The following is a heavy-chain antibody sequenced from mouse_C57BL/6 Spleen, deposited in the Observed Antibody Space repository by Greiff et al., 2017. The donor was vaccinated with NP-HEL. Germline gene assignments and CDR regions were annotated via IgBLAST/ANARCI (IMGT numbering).Heavy chain of an antibody. CDR1: GYTFTDYY. Sequence: QVQLQQSGAELVRPGASVKLSCKASGYTFTDYYINWVKQRPGQGLEWIARIYPGSGNTYYNEKFKGKATLTAEKSSSTAYMQLSSLTSEDSAVYFCARSGYSNYLPLFDYWGQGTTLTVSS. D-gene: IGHD2-5*01. CDR2: IYPGSGNT. J-gene: IGHJ2*01. V-gene: IGHV1-76*01. CDR3: ARSGYSNYLPLFDY.